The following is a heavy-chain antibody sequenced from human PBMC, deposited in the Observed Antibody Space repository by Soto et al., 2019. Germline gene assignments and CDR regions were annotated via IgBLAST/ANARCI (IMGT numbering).Heavy chain of an antibody. CDR2: ISSNGGST. Sequence: GSLRLSCAASGFTFSSYAMHWVRQAPGKGLEYVSAISSNGGSTYYADSVKGRFTISRDNSKNTLYLQMGSLRAEDMAVYYCARSYYSNYDSYYYYGMDVWGQGTTVTVSS. CDR3: ARSYYSNYDSYYYYGMDV. J-gene: IGHJ6*02. D-gene: IGHD4-4*01. CDR1: GFTFSSYA. V-gene: IGHV3-64*02.